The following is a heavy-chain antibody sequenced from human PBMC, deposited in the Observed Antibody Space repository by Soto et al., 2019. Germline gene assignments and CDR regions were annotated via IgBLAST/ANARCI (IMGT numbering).Heavy chain of an antibody. J-gene: IGHJ4*02. CDR2: IFSNDEK. CDR3: ARRIYIYDSSGYSKYYFDY. V-gene: IGHV2-26*01. Sequence: SGPTLVNPTETPTLTCTVSGFSLTNVRMGVSWIRQPPGKALEWLAHIFSNDEKSYSTSLKSRLTISKDTSKSQVVLSMTNMDPVDTATYYCARRIYIYDSSGYSKYYFDYWGQGTLVTVSS. CDR1: GFSLTNVRMG. D-gene: IGHD3-22*01.